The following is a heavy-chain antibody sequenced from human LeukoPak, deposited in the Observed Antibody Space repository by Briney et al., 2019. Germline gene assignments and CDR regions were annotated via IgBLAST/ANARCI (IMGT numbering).Heavy chain of an antibody. V-gene: IGHV1-3*01. CDR3: AVGFEWLGLFDY. CDR2: INAGNGNT. J-gene: IGHJ4*02. Sequence: ASVKVSCKASGYTFTSYAMHWVRQAPGQRLEWMGWINAGNGNTKYSQKFQGRVTITRDTSASTAYMELSSLRSEDTAVYYCAVGFEWLGLFDYWGPGSLVTVSS. D-gene: IGHD6-19*01. CDR1: GYTFTSYA.